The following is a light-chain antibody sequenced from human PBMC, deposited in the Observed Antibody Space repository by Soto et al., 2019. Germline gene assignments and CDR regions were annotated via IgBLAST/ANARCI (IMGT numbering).Light chain of an antibody. CDR2: EVD. CDR1: RDDVGGYKY. V-gene: IGLV2-8*01. Sequence: QSALTQPPSASGSPGQSITISCTGSRDDVGGYKYVSWYQQHPGKAPKLIIYEVDKRPSGVPDRFSGSKSDNTASLTVSGLQTEDEADYYCNSYAGRNNFVFGTGTKVTV. J-gene: IGLJ1*01. CDR3: NSYAGRNNFV.